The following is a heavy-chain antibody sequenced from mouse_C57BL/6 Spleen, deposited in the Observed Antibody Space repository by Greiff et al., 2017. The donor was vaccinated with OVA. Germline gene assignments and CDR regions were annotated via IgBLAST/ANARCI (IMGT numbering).Heavy chain of an antibody. D-gene: IGHD2-4*01. Sequence: EVQLQQSGPGMVKPSQSLSLTCTVTGYSITSGYDWHWIRHFPGNKLEWMGYISYSGSTNYNPSLKSRISITHDTSKNHFFLKLNSVTTEDTATYYCARDPYDYVGYFDVWGTGTTVTVSS. J-gene: IGHJ1*03. CDR3: ARDPYDYVGYFDV. CDR1: GYSITSGYD. V-gene: IGHV3-1*01. CDR2: ISYSGST.